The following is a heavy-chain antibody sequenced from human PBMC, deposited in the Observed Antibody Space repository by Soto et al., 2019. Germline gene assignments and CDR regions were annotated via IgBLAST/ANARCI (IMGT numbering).Heavy chain of an antibody. CDR2: INHSGST. Sequence: SETVSLTCAVYGGSFSGYDWTWIRQPPGTGLERIGEINHSGSTNYNPSLKSRVTISVDTSKNQFSLKLTSVTAADTAVYYCARDKITGLFDYWGQGTLVTVSS. CDR1: GGSFSGYD. J-gene: IGHJ4*02. V-gene: IGHV4-34*01. D-gene: IGHD2-8*02. CDR3: ARDKITGLFDY.